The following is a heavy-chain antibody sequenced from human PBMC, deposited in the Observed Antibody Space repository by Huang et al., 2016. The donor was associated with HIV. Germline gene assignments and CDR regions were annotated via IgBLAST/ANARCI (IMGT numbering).Heavy chain of an antibody. Sequence: QVQLQESGPGLVKPSDTLSLTCTVSVGSITSHYWTWIRQPPGNGLGWIGNIDYSGSTNYKPSLQSRVTMYLDRTKNRFALRRSSVTAADTAVYFCARGLPLVGALNYWGQGTPVTVSS. J-gene: IGHJ4*02. CDR2: IDYSGST. D-gene: IGHD1-26*01. V-gene: IGHV4-59*11. CDR3: ARGLPLVGALNY. CDR1: VGSITSHY.